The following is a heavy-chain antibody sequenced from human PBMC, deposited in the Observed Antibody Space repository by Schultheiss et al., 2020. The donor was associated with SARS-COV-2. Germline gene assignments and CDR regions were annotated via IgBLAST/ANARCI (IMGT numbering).Heavy chain of an antibody. CDR1: GFTFSNAW. CDR2: IKSKTDGGTT. V-gene: IGHV3-15*01. CDR3: TTGRIVVVPAATYYFDY. Sequence: GESLKISCAASGFTFSNAWMSWVRQAPGKGLEWVGRIKSKTDGGTTDYAAPVKGRFTISRDNAKNSLYLQMNSLRAEDTAVYYCTTGRIVVVPAATYYFDYWGQGTLVTVSS. D-gene: IGHD2-2*01. J-gene: IGHJ4*02.